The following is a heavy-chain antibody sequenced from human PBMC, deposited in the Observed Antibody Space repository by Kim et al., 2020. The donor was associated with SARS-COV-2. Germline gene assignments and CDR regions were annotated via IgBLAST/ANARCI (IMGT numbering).Heavy chain of an antibody. CDR1: GFTFSSYW. J-gene: IGHJ4*02. CDR2: IKQDGSEK. CDR3: ARERYLQSDSGWMVATFSY. Sequence: GGSLRLSCAASGFTFSSYWMSWVRQAPGKGLEWVANIKQDGSEKYYVDSVKGRFTSSRDNAKNSLYLQMNSLRAEDTAVYYCARERYLQSDSGWMVATFSYWGQGTLVTVSS. D-gene: IGHD6-19*01. V-gene: IGHV3-7*03.